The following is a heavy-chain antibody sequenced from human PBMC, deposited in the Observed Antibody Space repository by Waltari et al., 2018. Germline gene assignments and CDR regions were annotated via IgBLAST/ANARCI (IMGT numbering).Heavy chain of an antibody. J-gene: IGHJ4*02. CDR1: GFTFSNYA. CDR3: AKSVFGVVTSPGY. V-gene: IGHV3-23*01. CDR2: ISGRGGST. Sequence: EVQLLESGGGLVQPGGSLRLSCEASGFTFSNYAMSWVRQAPGKGLGWVAVISGRGGSTYYAVSVKGRFTISRDNSKNTLYLQMNSLRAEDTAVYYCAKSVFGVVTSPGYWGQGTLVTVSS. D-gene: IGHD3-3*01.